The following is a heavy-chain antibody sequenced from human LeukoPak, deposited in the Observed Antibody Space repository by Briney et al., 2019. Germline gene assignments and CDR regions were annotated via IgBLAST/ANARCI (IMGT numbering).Heavy chain of an antibody. Sequence: SETLSLTCTVSGGSISGYYWSWLRQPPGKGLEWIGYVFYTGTTHYNPSLKSRVTISVDKSKNQFSLKLSSVTAADTAVYYCARGLWAEGATDVRWFDPWGQGTLVTVSS. CDR3: ARGLWAEGATDVRWFDP. CDR1: GGSISGYY. V-gene: IGHV4-59*12. J-gene: IGHJ5*02. CDR2: VFYTGTT. D-gene: IGHD1-26*01.